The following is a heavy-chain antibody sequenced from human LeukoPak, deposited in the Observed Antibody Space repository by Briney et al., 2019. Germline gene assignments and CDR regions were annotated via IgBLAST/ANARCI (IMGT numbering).Heavy chain of an antibody. CDR2: MNPNSGNT. Sequence: GASVKVSCKASGYTFSDYTINWVRQAPGQGLEWMGWMNPNSGNTGYAQKFQGRVTITRNTSISTAYMELSSLRSEDTAVYYCARAAPTYYYMDVWGKGTTVTVSS. J-gene: IGHJ6*03. CDR1: GYTFSDYT. CDR3: ARAAPTYYYMDV. V-gene: IGHV1-8*01. D-gene: IGHD1-1*01.